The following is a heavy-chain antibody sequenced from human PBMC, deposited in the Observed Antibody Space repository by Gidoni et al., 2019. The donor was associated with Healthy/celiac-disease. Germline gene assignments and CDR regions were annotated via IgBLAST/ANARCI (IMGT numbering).Heavy chain of an antibody. D-gene: IGHD1-7*01. V-gene: IGHV3-48*02. J-gene: IGHJ4*02. CDR3: ARDGYNWNYGPGYFDY. CDR1: GFTFSSYS. CDR2: ISSSSSTI. Sequence: EVQLVESGGGLVQPGGSLRLSCAASGFTFSSYSMNWVRQAPGKGLEWVSYISSSSSTIYYADSVKGRFTISRDNAKNSLYLQMNSLRDEDTAVYYCARDGYNWNYGPGYFDYWGQGTLVTVSS.